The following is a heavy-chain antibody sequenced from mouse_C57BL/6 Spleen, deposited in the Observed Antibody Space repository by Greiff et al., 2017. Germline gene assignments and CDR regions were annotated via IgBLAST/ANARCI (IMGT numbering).Heavy chain of an antibody. CDR2: IDPETGGT. V-gene: IGHV1-15*01. CDR3: TRNGGSNWYFDV. D-gene: IGHD1-1*01. CDR1: GYTFTDYE. J-gene: IGHJ1*03. Sequence: VQLQQSGAELVRPGASVTLSCKASGYTFTDYEMHWVKQTPVHGLEWIGAIDPETGGTAYNQKFKGKAILTADKSSSTAYMELRSLTSEDSAVYCGTRNGGSNWYFDVWGTGTTVTVSS.